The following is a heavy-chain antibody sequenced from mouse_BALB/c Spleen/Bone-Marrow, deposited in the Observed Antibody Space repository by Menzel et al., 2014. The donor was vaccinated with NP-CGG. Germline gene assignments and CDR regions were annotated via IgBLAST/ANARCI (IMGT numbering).Heavy chain of an antibody. CDR3: ARGGNYVAMDY. D-gene: IGHD2-1*01. CDR1: GYTFTDYN. CDR2: IYPYNGGT. J-gene: IGHJ4*01. V-gene: IGHV1S29*02. Sequence: EVQLQQSGPELVKPGASVKISCKASGYTFTDYNMHWVKQTHGKSLEWIGYIYPYNGGTGYNQKFKSKATLTVDNSSSTAYMEPRSLTSEDSAVYYCARGGNYVAMDYWGQGTSVTVSS.